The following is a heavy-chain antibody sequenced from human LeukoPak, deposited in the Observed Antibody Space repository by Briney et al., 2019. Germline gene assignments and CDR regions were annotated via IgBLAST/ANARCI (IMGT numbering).Heavy chain of an antibody. D-gene: IGHD6-6*01. CDR1: GGSVSSYY. CDR3: ARAVPYYYYGMDV. Sequence: SETLSLTCTVSGGSVSSYYGSWIRQPPGKGLEWIGEINHSGSTNYNPSLKSRVTISVDTSKNQFSLKLSSVTAADTAVYYCARAVPYYYYGMDVWGQGTTVTVSS. J-gene: IGHJ6*02. V-gene: IGHV4-34*01. CDR2: INHSGST.